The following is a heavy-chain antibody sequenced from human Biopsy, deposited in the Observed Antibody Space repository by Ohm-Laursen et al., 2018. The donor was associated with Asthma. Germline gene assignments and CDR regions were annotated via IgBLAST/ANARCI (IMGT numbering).Heavy chain of an antibody. CDR1: GDSINSGGYF. V-gene: IGHV4-31*03. Sequence: TLSLTYSVSGDSINSGGYFWSWIRQHPGKGLEWIGYIYNSGSTDYNPSLMSRVTIWIDLSKNQFSLRLTSVTAADTAVYFCARDAGSAWSSGLDAFDFWGHGTMVTVSS. J-gene: IGHJ3*01. D-gene: IGHD6-19*01. CDR3: ARDAGSAWSSGLDAFDF. CDR2: IYNSGST.